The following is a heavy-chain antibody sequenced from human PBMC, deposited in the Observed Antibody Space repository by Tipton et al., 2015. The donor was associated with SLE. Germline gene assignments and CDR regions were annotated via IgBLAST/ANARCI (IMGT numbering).Heavy chain of an antibody. CDR2: ISYDGSNK. Sequence: SLRLSCAASGFTFRSYAMHWVRQAPGKGLEWGAVISYDGSNKYYADSVKGRFTISRDNSKNTLYLQMNSLRAEDTAVYYCARAPRQWLVHDYWGQGTLVTVSS. J-gene: IGHJ4*02. CDR1: GFTFRSYA. D-gene: IGHD6-19*01. CDR3: ARAPRQWLVHDY. V-gene: IGHV3-30*04.